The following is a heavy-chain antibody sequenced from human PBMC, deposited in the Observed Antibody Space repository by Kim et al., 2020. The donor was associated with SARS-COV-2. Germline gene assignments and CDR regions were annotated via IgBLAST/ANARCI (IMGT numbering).Heavy chain of an antibody. Sequence: SETLSLTCAVYGGSFSGYYWSWIRQPPGKGLEWIGEINHSGSTNYNPSLKSRVTISVDTSKNQFSLKLSSVTAADTAVYYCARVSLPSRYYDENFDYWGQGTLVTVSS. CDR1: GGSFSGYY. J-gene: IGHJ4*02. D-gene: IGHD3-22*01. V-gene: IGHV4-34*01. CDR3: ARVSLPSRYYDENFDY. CDR2: INHSGST.